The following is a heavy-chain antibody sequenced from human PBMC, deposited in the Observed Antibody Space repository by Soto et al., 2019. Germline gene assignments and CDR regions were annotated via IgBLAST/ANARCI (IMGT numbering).Heavy chain of an antibody. CDR1: GGTFSSYA. CDR2: IIPIFGTA. CDR3: ARVFGVAVAGQRYYYYYYGMDV. D-gene: IGHD6-19*01. Sequence: GASVKVSCKASGGTFSSYAISWVRQAPGQGLEWMGGIIPIFGTANYAQKFQGRVTITADESTSTAYMELSSLRSEDTAVYYCARVFGVAVAGQRYYYYYYGMDVWGQGTTVTV. J-gene: IGHJ6*02. V-gene: IGHV1-69*13.